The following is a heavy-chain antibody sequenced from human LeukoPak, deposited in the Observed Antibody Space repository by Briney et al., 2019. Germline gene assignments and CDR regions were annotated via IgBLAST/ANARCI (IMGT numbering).Heavy chain of an antibody. CDR3: ARDEPASELRFLEWLPRHRGFDP. Sequence: PGGSLRLSCAASGFTFSSYSMNWVRQAPGKGLEWVSSISSSSSYIYYADSVKGRFTISRDNAKNSLYLQLNSLRAEDTAVYYCARDEPASELRFLEWLPRHRGFDPWGQGTLVTVSS. V-gene: IGHV3-21*01. CDR1: GFTFSSYS. CDR2: ISSSSSYI. D-gene: IGHD3-3*01. J-gene: IGHJ5*02.